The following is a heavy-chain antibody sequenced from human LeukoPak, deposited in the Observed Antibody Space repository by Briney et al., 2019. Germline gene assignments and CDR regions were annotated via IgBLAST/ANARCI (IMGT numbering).Heavy chain of an antibody. J-gene: IGHJ4*02. D-gene: IGHD3-10*01. CDR2: IYHSGST. Sequence: SETLSLTCAVSGGSISSGGYSWSWIRQPPGKGLEWIGYIYHSGSTYYNPSLKSRVTISVDRSKNQFSLKLSSVTAADTAVYYCARVVLEGFGSCYFDYWGQGTLVTVSS. V-gene: IGHV4-30-2*01. CDR1: GGSISSGGYS. CDR3: ARVVLEGFGSCYFDY.